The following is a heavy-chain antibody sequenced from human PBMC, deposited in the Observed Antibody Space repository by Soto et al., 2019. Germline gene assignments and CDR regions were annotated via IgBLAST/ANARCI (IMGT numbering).Heavy chain of an antibody. D-gene: IGHD3-10*01. Sequence: QVQLVQAGPEVKKSGSSVKVSCKLSGGTFTSDTISWLRLAPGQGLEWMGRIVPILGTGNYAQKFQGRVTITEDRSTNTGYMELSSLTSEDTAIDYCAREDGSYNMGTFPFYYMDVWGNGTTVTVSS. J-gene: IGHJ6*03. CDR3: AREDGSYNMGTFPFYYMDV. CDR1: GGTFTSDT. CDR2: IVPILGTG. V-gene: IGHV1-69*08.